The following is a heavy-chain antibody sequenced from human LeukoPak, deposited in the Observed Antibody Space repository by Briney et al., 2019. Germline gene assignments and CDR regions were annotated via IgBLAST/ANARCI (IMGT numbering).Heavy chain of an antibody. J-gene: IGHJ3*02. V-gene: IGHV3-48*04. CDR2: ISSSSSAI. Sequence: PGGSLRLSCAASGFTFGSYSMNWVRQAPGKGLEWVSYISSSSSAIYYADSVKGRFTISRDNSKNSLYLQMNSLRTEDTALYYCAKDMGGRVIAVAGSDGDAFDIWGQGTMVTVSS. CDR3: AKDMGGRVIAVAGSDGDAFDI. D-gene: IGHD6-19*01. CDR1: GFTFGSYS.